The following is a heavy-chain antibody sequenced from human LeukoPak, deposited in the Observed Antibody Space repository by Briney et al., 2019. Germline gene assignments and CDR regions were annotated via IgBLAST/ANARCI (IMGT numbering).Heavy chain of an antibody. V-gene: IGHV3-7*01. D-gene: IGHD6-13*01. CDR3: AKDRHRGSSSWYYFDY. CDR2: IKQDGSEK. CDR1: GFTFSSYW. J-gene: IGHJ4*02. Sequence: GGSLRLSCAASGFTFSSYWMSWVRQAPGKGLEWVANIKQDGSEKYYVDSVKGRFTISRDNAKNSLYLQMNSLRAEDTAVYYCAKDRHRGSSSWYYFDYWGQGTLVTVSS.